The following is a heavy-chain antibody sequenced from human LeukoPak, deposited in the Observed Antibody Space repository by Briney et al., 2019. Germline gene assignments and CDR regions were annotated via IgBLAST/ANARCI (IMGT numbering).Heavy chain of an antibody. Sequence: ASVKVSCKASGYTFTGYYMHWVRQAPGQGLEWMGIINPSGGSTSYAQKFQGRVTMTRDTSTSTVYMELSSLRSEDTAVYYCARDNGPIFGVVTTNWFDPWGQGTLVTVSS. D-gene: IGHD3-3*01. CDR1: GYTFTGYY. CDR3: ARDNGPIFGVVTTNWFDP. V-gene: IGHV1-46*01. J-gene: IGHJ5*02. CDR2: INPSGGST.